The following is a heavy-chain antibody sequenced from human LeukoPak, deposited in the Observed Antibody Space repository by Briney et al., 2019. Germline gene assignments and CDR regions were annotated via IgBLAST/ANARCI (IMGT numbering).Heavy chain of an antibody. D-gene: IGHD2-15*01. V-gene: IGHV4-30-4*08. J-gene: IGHJ4*02. CDR1: GGSISSGDYY. CDR3: ARVRLGYCSCGSCYFKYYFHY. Sequence: SETLSLTCTVSGGSISSGDYYWSWIRQPPGKGLEWIGYIYYSGSTYYNPSLKSRVTISVDTSKNQFSLKLSYVTAADTAVYYCARVRLGYCSCGSCYFKYYFHYWGQGTLVTVSS. CDR2: IYYSGST.